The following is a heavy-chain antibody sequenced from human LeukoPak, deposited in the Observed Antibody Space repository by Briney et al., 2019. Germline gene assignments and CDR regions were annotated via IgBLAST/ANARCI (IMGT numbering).Heavy chain of an antibody. D-gene: IGHD1-26*01. V-gene: IGHV1-3*03. CDR1: GYTFTSYA. Sequence: ASVKVSCKASGYTFTSYAMHWVRQPPGQRLEWMGWINAGNGNTKYSQEFQGRVTITRDTSASTGYMELKSLRFEDMAVYYCARGTRGELGYWGQGTLVTVSS. CDR2: INAGNGNT. CDR3: ARGTRGELGY. J-gene: IGHJ4*02.